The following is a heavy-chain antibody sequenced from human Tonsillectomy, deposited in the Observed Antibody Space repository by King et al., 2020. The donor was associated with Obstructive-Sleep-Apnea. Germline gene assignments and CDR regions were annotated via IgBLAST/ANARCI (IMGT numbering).Heavy chain of an antibody. CDR2: IRQDGTEM. CDR3: ARENDNDTYGYSHYFDY. D-gene: IGHD5-18*01. Sequence: QLVQSGGGLVRPGGSLRLSCAASGFSFSTYWMTWVRQAPGKGLEWVANIRQDGTEMYYVDSVKGRFTISRDNAKNSLYLHMNSLRAEDTAVYYCARENDNDTYGYSHYFDYWGQGTLVTVSS. V-gene: IGHV3-7*03. CDR1: GFSFSTYW. J-gene: IGHJ4*02.